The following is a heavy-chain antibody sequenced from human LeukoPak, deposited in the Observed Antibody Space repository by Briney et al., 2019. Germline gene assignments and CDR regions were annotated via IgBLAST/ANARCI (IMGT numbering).Heavy chain of an antibody. V-gene: IGHV4-59*11. J-gene: IGHJ4*02. CDR3: ATARYSSGWYDY. D-gene: IGHD6-19*01. CDR2: IYYSGST. CDR1: GGSISSHY. Sequence: SETLSLTCTVSGGSISSHYWSWIRQPPGKGLEWIGYIYYSGSTNYNPSLKSRVTISVDTSKNQFSLKLSSVTAADTAVYYCATARYSSGWYDYWGQGILVTVSS.